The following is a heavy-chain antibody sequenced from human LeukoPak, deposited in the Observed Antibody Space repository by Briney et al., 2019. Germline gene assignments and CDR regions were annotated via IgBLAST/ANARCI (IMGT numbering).Heavy chain of an antibody. D-gene: IGHD3-22*01. CDR3: ARGYDSSGYLFGY. CDR2: IYYSGST. J-gene: IGHJ4*02. Sequence: PSETLSLTCTVSGGSISNYYWSWIRQPPGEGLEWIGYIYYSGSTNYNPSLKSRVTISVDTSKNQFSLKLSSVTAADTAVYYCARGYDSSGYLFGYWGQGTLVTVSS. V-gene: IGHV4-59*01. CDR1: GGSISNYY.